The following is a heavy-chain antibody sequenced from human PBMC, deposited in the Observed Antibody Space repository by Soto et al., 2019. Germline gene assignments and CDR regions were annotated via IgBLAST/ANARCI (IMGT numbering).Heavy chain of an antibody. CDR1: GYSFTSYW. V-gene: IGHV5-10-1*01. CDR2: IDPSDSYT. Sequence: PGESLKISCKGSGYSFTSYWISWVRQMPGKGLEWMGRIDPSDSYTNYSPSFQGHVTISADKSISTAYLQWSSLKASDTAMYYCARQSVDTAMVRHYYYYYGMDVWGQGTTVTVSS. D-gene: IGHD5-18*01. CDR3: ARQSVDTAMVRHYYYYYGMDV. J-gene: IGHJ6*02.